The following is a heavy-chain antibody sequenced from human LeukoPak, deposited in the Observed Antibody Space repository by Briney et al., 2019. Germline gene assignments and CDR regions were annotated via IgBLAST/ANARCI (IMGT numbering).Heavy chain of an antibody. J-gene: IGHJ4*02. V-gene: IGHV3-30*18. CDR1: GFTFSSYG. D-gene: IGHD6-13*01. Sequence: QPGGSLRLSCAVSGFTFSSYGMHWVRQAPGKGLEWVAVISYDGSNKYYADSVKGRFTISRDNSKNTLYLQMNSLRAEDTAVYYCAKAPAGIAAAEVPDYWGQGTLVTVSS. CDR3: AKAPAGIAAAEVPDY. CDR2: ISYDGSNK.